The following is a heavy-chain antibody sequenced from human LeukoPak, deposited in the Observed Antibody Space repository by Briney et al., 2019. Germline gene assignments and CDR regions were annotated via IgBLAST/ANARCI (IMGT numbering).Heavy chain of an antibody. V-gene: IGHV4-59*01. CDR1: GGSISSYY. D-gene: IGHD5-24*01. Sequence: ETLSLTCTVSGGSISSYYWSWIRQPPGKGLGWVGYIYNSGSTNYNSSLKSRVTISADTSKNQFSLKLSSVTAADTAVYYCARARGATIFQSAFDIWGQGTMVTVSS. CDR2: IYNSGST. CDR3: ARARGATIFQSAFDI. J-gene: IGHJ3*02.